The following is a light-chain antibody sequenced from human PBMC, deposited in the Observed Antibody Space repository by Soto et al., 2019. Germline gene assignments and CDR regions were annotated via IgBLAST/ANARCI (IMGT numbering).Light chain of an antibody. CDR2: GAS. CDR1: QSVSSSY. V-gene: IGKV3-20*01. CDR3: QQYCSSSWT. Sequence: EIVLTQSPGTLSLSPGERATLSCRASQSVSSSYLAWYQQKRSQAPRLLIYGASSRATGIPDRFSGSGSGTDFTLTISRLEPEDFAVYYCQQYCSSSWTFGQGTKVEIK. J-gene: IGKJ1*01.